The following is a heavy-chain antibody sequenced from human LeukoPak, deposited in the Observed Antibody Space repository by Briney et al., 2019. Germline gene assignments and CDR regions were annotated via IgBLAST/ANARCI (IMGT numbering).Heavy chain of an antibody. CDR3: ARGSGSGDWGVINGKAYFHY. V-gene: IGHV3-48*02. D-gene: IGHD3-10*01. CDR2: ISSSGSTI. CDR1: GFTFSTYR. Sequence: PGGSLRLSCAASGFTFSTYRMNWVRQAPGKGLEWVSYISSSGSTIHYPDSVKGRFTISRDNAKNSLFLQMNSLRDEDTAVYYCARGSGSGDWGVINGKAYFHYWGQGTLVTVSS. J-gene: IGHJ1*01.